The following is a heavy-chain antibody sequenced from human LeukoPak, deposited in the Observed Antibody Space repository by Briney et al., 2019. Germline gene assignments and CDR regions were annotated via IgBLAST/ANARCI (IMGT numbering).Heavy chain of an antibody. Sequence: GRSLRLSCAASGFTFSSYGMHWVRQAPGKGLEWVAVISYDGSNKYYADSVKGRFTISRDNSKNTLYLDMNSLRTEDTAVYYCAKDLMRDRWFGESWGQGTLVTVSS. D-gene: IGHD3-10*01. V-gene: IGHV3-30*18. CDR3: AKDLMRDRWFGES. J-gene: IGHJ5*02. CDR1: GFTFSSYG. CDR2: ISYDGSNK.